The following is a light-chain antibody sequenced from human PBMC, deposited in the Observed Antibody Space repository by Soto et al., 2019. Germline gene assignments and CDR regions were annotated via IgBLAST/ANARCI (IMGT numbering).Light chain of an antibody. Sequence: QSALTQPPSASGSPGQSVTISCTGSKSDIGIYDFVSWYQHHPGKAPRLIIYEVVQRPSGVPDRFSGSKSGNTASLTVSGLQAADEDDYFCKSYAGSNTYVFGTGTQLTVL. CDR2: EVV. CDR3: KSYAGSNTYV. CDR1: KSDIGIYDF. J-gene: IGLJ7*01. V-gene: IGLV2-8*01.